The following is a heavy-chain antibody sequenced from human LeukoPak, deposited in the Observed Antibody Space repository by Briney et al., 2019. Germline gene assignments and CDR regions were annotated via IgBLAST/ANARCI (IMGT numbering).Heavy chain of an antibody. CDR3: AGAKGYFDY. V-gene: IGHV4-59*08. Sequence: PSETLSLTCTVSGGSISSYYWSWIRQPPGKGLEWIGYIHYSGSTNYNPSLKSRVTISVDTSKNQFSLKLSSVTAADTAVYYCAGAKGYFDYWGQGTLVTVSS. CDR1: GGSISSYY. CDR2: IHYSGST. J-gene: IGHJ4*02.